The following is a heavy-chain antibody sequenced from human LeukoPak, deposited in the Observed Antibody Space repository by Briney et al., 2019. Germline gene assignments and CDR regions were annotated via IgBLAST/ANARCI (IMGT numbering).Heavy chain of an antibody. V-gene: IGHV4-59*12. CDR3: GSPYSNKWQGAFDY. Sequence: SETLSLTCTVSGGSISSYYWSWIRQPPGKGLEWIGYIYYSGSTNYNPSLQSRVTISMDTSKNQVSLRLSSVTAADTAVYYCGSPYSNKWQGAFDYWGQGTLVTVSS. D-gene: IGHD1-26*01. J-gene: IGHJ4*02. CDR2: IYYSGST. CDR1: GGSISSYY.